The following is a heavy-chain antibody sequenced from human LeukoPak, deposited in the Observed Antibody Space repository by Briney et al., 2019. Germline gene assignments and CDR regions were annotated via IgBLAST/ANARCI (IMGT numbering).Heavy chain of an antibody. CDR2: IYYSGST. Sequence: SETLSLTCTVSGGSISSYYWSWIRQPPGKGLEWIGYIYYSGSTNYNPSLKSRVTISVDTSKNQFSLKLSSVTAADTAVYYCARAGSIRAPYYYGMDVWGQGTTVTVSS. J-gene: IGHJ6*02. CDR1: GGSISSYY. V-gene: IGHV4-59*01. CDR3: ARAGSIRAPYYYGMDV. D-gene: IGHD1-1*01.